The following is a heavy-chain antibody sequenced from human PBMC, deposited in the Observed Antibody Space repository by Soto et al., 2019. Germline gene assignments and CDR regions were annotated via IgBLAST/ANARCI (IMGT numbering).Heavy chain of an antibody. J-gene: IGHJ5*01. CDR2: INHSGRV. CDR1: GGSFSGHS. D-gene: IGHD3-22*01. V-gene: IGHV4-34*01. Sequence: PSETLSLTCAVYGGSFSGHSWTWIRQSPGKGLEWIGDINHSGRVNYSPSLKSRATISLDTSKNQFSLTLSAVTAADTAMYYCSTRAYDTNGYYRFDPWGQGTQVT. CDR3: STRAYDTNGYYRFDP.